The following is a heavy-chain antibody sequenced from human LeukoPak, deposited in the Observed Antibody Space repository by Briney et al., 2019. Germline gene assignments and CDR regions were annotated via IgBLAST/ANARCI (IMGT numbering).Heavy chain of an antibody. Sequence: ASVKVSCKASGGTFSSYAISWVRQAPGQGLEWMGGIIPIFGTANYAQKFQGRVTITADESTSTAYMELSSLRSEDTAVYYCARDMTHYYYYYGMDVWGQGTTVTVSS. V-gene: IGHV1-69*13. CDR3: ARDMTHYYYYYGMDV. D-gene: IGHD2-21*02. CDR1: GGTFSSYA. J-gene: IGHJ6*02. CDR2: IIPIFGTA.